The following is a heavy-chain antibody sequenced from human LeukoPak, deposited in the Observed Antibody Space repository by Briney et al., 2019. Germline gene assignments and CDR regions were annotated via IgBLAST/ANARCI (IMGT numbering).Heavy chain of an antibody. J-gene: IGHJ3*02. V-gene: IGHV4-59*08. CDR3: ARRNILTEGEAFDI. CDR2: VYNTGST. CDR1: GGSISSYY. Sequence: SETLSLTCTVSGGSISSYYWTWIRQPPGQGLECFGFVYNTGSTNYNPSLKSRVTISFDTSKNQFSLKLNSVTAADTAVYYCARRNILTEGEAFDIWGQGTMVTVSS. D-gene: IGHD3-9*01.